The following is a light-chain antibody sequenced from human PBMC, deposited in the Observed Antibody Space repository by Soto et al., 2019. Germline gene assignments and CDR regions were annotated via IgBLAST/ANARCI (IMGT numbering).Light chain of an antibody. CDR3: QVWDRSSDVV. Sequence: SSELTQPPAVSVAPGQTATIPCGGSNIGGKSVHWYRQRPDQAPVLVLYDARDRPSGIPERLSGSNSGDTAPLTISRVEAGDEADYYCQVWDRSSDVVFGGGTQRTVL. J-gene: IGLJ2*01. CDR2: DAR. CDR1: NIGGKS. V-gene: IGLV3-21*02.